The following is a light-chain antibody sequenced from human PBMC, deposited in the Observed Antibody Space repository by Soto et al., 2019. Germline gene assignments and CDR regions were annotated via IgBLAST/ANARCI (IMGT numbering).Light chain of an antibody. J-gene: IGLJ1*01. CDR2: DVS. V-gene: IGLV2-14*01. CDR3: CAYTTSTTGV. Sequence: QSALTQPTSVSGSPGQSITISCTGPSSDVGGRDHVSWYQQHPGKAPKLMIYDVSNRPSGVSNRFSGSKSGNTASLTISGLQAEDEADYYCCAYTTSTTGVFGTGTKLTVL. CDR1: SSDVGGRDH.